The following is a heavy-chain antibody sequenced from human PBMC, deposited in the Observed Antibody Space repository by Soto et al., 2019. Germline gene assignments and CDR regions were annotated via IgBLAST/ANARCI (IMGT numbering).Heavy chain of an antibody. D-gene: IGHD3-3*01. J-gene: IGHJ4*02. Sequence: SETLSLTCTVSGGSISSSSYYWGWIRQPPGKGLEWIGSIYYSGSTYYNPSLKSRVTISVDTSKNQFSLKLSSVTAADTAVYYCARHNSRFLEWLSPPDYWGQGTLVTVSS. V-gene: IGHV4-39*01. CDR2: IYYSGST. CDR1: GGSISSSSYY. CDR3: ARHNSRFLEWLSPPDY.